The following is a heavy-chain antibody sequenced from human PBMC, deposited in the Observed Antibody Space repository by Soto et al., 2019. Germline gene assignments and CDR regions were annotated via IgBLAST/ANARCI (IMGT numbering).Heavy chain of an antibody. V-gene: IGHV4-31*03. D-gene: IGHD3-3*01. Sequence: SETLSLTCTVSGGSISSGGYYWSWIRQHPGKGLEWIGYIYYSGSTYYNPSLKSRVTISVDTSKNQFSLKLSSVTAADTAVYYCARGGSTIFGVADLFDYWGQGTLVTVYS. J-gene: IGHJ4*02. CDR2: IYYSGST. CDR1: GGSISSGGYY. CDR3: ARGGSTIFGVADLFDY.